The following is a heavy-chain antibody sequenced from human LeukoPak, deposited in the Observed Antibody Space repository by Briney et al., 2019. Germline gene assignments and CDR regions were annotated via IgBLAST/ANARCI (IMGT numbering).Heavy chain of an antibody. V-gene: IGHV6-1*01. CDR2: TYYRSKWYN. CDR3: ARGVEMATTELDY. J-gene: IGHJ4*02. CDR1: GDSVSSNSAT. D-gene: IGHD5-24*01. Sequence: SQTLSLTCAISGDSVSSNSATWNWIRQSPLRGLEWLGKTYYRSKWYNDYAASVKSRITINPDTSKNQFSLQLNSVTPEDTAVYYCARGVEMATTELDYWGQGTVVTVSS.